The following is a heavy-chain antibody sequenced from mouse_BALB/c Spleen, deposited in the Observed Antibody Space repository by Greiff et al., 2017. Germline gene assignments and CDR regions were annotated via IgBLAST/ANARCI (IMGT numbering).Heavy chain of an antibody. CDR2: IWGDGST. CDR3: DREHRDEYLDV. V-gene: IGHV2-6-7*01. J-gene: IGHJ1*01. Sequence: VQLQQSGPGLVAPSQSLSITCTASGFSLTGYGVNWVRQPPGKGLEWLGMIWGDGSTDYNSALKSRLSISKDNSKSQVFLKMNSLQTDDTASYYCDREHRDEYLDVWGAGTTVTVSS. CDR1: GFSLTGYG. D-gene: IGHD2-14*01.